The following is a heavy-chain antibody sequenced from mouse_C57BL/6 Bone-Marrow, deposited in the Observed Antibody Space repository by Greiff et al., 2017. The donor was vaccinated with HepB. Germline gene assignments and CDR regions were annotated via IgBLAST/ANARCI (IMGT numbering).Heavy chain of an antibody. J-gene: IGHJ2*01. D-gene: IGHD2-3*01. Sequence: EVKLVESEGGLVQPGSSMKLSCTASRFTFSDYYMAWVRQVPEKGLEWVANINYDGSSTYYLDSLKSRFIISRDNAKNILYLQMSSLKSEDTATYYCARGNDGYPDYWGQGTTLTVSS. CDR3: ARGNDGYPDY. CDR2: INYDGSST. CDR1: RFTFSDYY. V-gene: IGHV5-16*01.